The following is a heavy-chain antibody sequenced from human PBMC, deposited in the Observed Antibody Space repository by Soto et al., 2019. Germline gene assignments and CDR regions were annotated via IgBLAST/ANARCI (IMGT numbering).Heavy chain of an antibody. CDR1: GFTFSSYW. CDR2: INSDGSST. V-gene: IGHV3-74*01. Sequence: EVQLVESGGGLVQPGGSLRLSCAASGFTFSSYWMHWVRQAPGKGLVWVSRINSDGSSTSYADSVKGRFTISRENAKNTLYLQMNSLRAEDTAVYYCARDYYGSGSYYIDYYYYYGMDVWGQGTTVTVSS. J-gene: IGHJ6*02. CDR3: ARDYYGSGSYYIDYYYYYGMDV. D-gene: IGHD3-10*01.